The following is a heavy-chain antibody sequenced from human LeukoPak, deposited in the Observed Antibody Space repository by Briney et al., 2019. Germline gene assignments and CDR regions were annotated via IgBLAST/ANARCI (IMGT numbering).Heavy chain of an antibody. V-gene: IGHV3-48*02. Sequence: GGSLRLSCAASGFTFSSYSVIWARQAPGKGLEWVSYVSSSGTTTYYADSVKGRFTISRDNGKNLVSLQMNSLRDEDTAVYYCTRGRPYYFDYWGQGTLVTVSS. CDR1: GFTFSSYS. CDR2: VSSSGTTT. CDR3: TRGRPYYFDY. J-gene: IGHJ4*02.